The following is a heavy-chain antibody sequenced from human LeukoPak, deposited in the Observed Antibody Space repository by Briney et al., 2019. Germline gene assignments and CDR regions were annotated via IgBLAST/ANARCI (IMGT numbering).Heavy chain of an antibody. CDR1: GGSISSYY. V-gene: IGHV4-59*12. D-gene: IGHD3-22*01. CDR2: IYYSGST. CDR3: ARAGVITSSWYFDL. Sequence: PSETLSLTCTVSGGSISSYYWSWIRQPPGKGLEWIGYIYYSGSTNYNPSLKSRVTISVDTSKNQFSLKLSSVTAADTAVYYCARAGVITSSWYFDLWGRGTLVTVSS. J-gene: IGHJ2*01.